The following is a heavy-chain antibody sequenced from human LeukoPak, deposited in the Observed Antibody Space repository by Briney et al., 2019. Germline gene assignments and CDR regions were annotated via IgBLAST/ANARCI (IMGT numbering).Heavy chain of an antibody. V-gene: IGHV1-3*01. J-gene: IGHJ4*02. CDR1: GYTFTSYA. CDR2: INAGNGNT. CDR3: ARLDYGDPGAY. Sequence: AASVKVSCKASGYTFTSYAMHWVRQAPGQRLEWMGWINAGNGNTKYSQKFQGKVTITRDTSASTAYMELSSLRSEDTAVYYCARLDYGDPGAYWGQGALVTVSS. D-gene: IGHD4-17*01.